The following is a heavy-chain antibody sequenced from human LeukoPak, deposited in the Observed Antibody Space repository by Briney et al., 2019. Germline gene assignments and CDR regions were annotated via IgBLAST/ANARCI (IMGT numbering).Heavy chain of an antibody. CDR1: GFTLSNYW. V-gene: IGHV3-74*01. J-gene: IGHJ4*02. CDR2: VSNDGSST. CDR3: VGAAADTTPRP. D-gene: IGHD6-13*01. Sequence: GGSLRLSCAASGFTLSNYWMHWVRQGPGKGLVWVSRVSNDGSSTAYADSVRGRFTISRDNAKNTLYLQLNSLRAEDTAVYYCVGAAADTTPRPWGQGTLVTVSS.